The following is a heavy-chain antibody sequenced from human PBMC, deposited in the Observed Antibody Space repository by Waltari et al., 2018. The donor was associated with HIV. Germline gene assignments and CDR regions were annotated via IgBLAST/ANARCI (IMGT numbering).Heavy chain of an antibody. CDR2: IRFEGTDE. Sequence: VRLVESGGGVIQPGGALTLSCDASGFTFSSFGLHWVRQAPGMGLEWLAFIRFEGTDEDYLESVKARFIISRDNSNNTLLLQMTDLTTDDTAIYFCAKDFKSRAFDPSFVDSWGQGTLLTVSS. CDR1: GFTFSSFG. CDR3: AKDFKSRAFDPSFVDS. V-gene: IGHV3-30*02. D-gene: IGHD3-9*01. J-gene: IGHJ1*01.